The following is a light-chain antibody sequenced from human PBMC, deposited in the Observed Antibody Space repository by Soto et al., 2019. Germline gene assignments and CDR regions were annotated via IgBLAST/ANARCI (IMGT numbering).Light chain of an antibody. J-gene: IGLJ2*01. CDR1: SSDVGGYNH. CDR2: GVS. V-gene: IGLV2-14*01. Sequence: QAVVTQPASVSGSPGQSITISFTGTSSDVGGYNHVSWYQHPPGRAPKPILFGVSDRPSGVSHRFSGSKSGNTASLTISGLQAEDEADYYCCSYTSLSSVVFGGGTKLTVL. CDR3: CSYTSLSSVV.